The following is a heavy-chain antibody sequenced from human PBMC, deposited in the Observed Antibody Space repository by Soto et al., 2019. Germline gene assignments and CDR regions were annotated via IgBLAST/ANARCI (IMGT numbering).Heavy chain of an antibody. CDR3: ARFTYSTTWSFDS. J-gene: IGHJ4*02. D-gene: IGHD6-13*01. CDR2: ISNDGSQK. V-gene: IGHV3-30*03. Sequence: LRLSCAASGFTFRDYGMHWVRQAPGKGLEWVAVISNDGSQKYSADSVKGRFTISRDNSKNTLYLQMNSPRAEDTAVYYCARFTYSTTWSFDSWGQGTLVTVSS. CDR1: GFTFRDYG.